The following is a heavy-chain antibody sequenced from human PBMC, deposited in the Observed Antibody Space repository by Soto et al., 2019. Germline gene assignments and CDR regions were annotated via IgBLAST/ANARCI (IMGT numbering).Heavy chain of an antibody. V-gene: IGHV1-18*01. Sequence: ASVKVSCKASGCTFTRSGISWVRQAPGQGPEWMGWISSYNGDTNYAQKFQGRVTIIRDTSASTAYMELTSLRSEDTAVYYCARSAVSPFGGLIGPFDYWGQGTLVTVSS. CDR1: GCTFTRSG. D-gene: IGHD3-16*02. J-gene: IGHJ4*02. CDR3: ARSAVSPFGGLIGPFDY. CDR2: ISSYNGDT.